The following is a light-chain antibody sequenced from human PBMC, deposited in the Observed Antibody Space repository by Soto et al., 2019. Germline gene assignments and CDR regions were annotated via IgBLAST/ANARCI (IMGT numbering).Light chain of an antibody. CDR2: DVN. J-gene: IGLJ2*01. CDR1: SSDIGGYDY. CDR3: SSYASGSSNVV. Sequence: QSALTQPASVSGSPGQSITLSCTGTSSDIGGYDYVSCYQRHPGKAPKLIIYDVNNRPSGVSNRFSGSKSGNTASLTISGLQAEDEADYYCSSYASGSSNVVFGGGTQLTV. V-gene: IGLV2-14*01.